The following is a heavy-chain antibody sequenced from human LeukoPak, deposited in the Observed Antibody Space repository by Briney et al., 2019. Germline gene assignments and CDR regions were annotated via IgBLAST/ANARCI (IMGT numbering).Heavy chain of an antibody. J-gene: IGHJ3*02. V-gene: IGHV4-30-2*01. CDR2: TYHSGST. Sequence: PSETLSLTCTVSGGSISSTGYSWSWIRQPPGQGLEWLAYTYHSGSTYYNPSLKSRLTISLVRSRNQFSLKLSSVTAADSAVYYCARGVDTASGDGFDIWGQGTMVTVSA. CDR3: ARGVDTASGDGFDI. CDR1: GGSISSTGYS. D-gene: IGHD5-18*01.